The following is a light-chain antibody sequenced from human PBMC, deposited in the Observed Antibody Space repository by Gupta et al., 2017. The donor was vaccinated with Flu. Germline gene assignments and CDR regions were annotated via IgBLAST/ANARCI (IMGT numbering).Light chain of an antibody. CDR3: QQVDGSPPT. Sequence: PSSLSASVGDRVVITCRTSQDIGTCLNWYQQRPGGAPNLLIYTTSGLPSGVPSRFSGSGSASYFTLSISRLQPEDFATYYCQQVDGSPPTFGGGTKVEI. CDR1: QDIGTC. CDR2: TTS. J-gene: IGKJ4*01. V-gene: IGKV1-39*01.